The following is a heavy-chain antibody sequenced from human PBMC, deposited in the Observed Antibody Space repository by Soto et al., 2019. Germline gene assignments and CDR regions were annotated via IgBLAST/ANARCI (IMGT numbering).Heavy chain of an antibody. J-gene: IGHJ4*02. D-gene: IGHD3-10*01. CDR1: GFTFTNYG. Sequence: QVQLVESGGGVVQPGRSLRLSCAASGFTFTNYGMHWVRQAPGKGLEWVAVMWYDGTTKSYADSVEGRFTISRDKSKNTLNLQMSSQRAEDTAVYYCARDAYPSGSPLNYFDYWGQETLVTVSS. CDR2: MWYDGTTK. V-gene: IGHV3-33*01. CDR3: ARDAYPSGSPLNYFDY.